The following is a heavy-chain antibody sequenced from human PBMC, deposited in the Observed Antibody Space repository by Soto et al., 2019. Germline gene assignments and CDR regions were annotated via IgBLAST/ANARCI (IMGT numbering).Heavy chain of an antibody. V-gene: IGHV3-33*05. J-gene: IGHJ4*02. Sequence: QVQLVESGGGVVQSGGSLTLSSTVSGFFLSDYGMHWVRQAPGKGLEWVAATSYDGSSEYYSDSVKDRFTTSRDNSKNTVYLHMNRLRAEDKGLYYCARGGGLNQLLSGSDHWGQGTLVTVSS. CDR2: TSYDGSSE. D-gene: IGHD2-2*01. CDR3: ARGGGLNQLLSGSDH. CDR1: GFFLSDYG.